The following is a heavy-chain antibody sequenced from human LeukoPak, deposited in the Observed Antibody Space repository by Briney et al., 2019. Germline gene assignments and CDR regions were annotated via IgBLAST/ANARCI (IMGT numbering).Heavy chain of an antibody. D-gene: IGHD1-1*01. CDR1: GNTFIGYW. Sequence: VASVKVSCKASGNTFIGYWIHWVRQALGQGLEWMGAIDPRGDATIGAQKFQGRVTTTRDTSTSTVYIELSSLRSEDTAVYYCAREGQQLKHFDYWGQGTLVTVSS. CDR3: AREGQQLKHFDY. V-gene: IGHV1-46*01. CDR2: IDPRGDAT. J-gene: IGHJ4*02.